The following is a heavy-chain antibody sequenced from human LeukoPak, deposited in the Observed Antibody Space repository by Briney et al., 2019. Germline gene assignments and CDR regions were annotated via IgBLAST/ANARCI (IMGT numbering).Heavy chain of an antibody. CDR2: MNPNSGNT. CDR1: GCTFTSYD. D-gene: IGHD6-6*01. CDR3: ARGDLGIAARPLA. J-gene: IGHJ5*02. Sequence: GASVKVSCKASGCTFTSYDINWVRQATGQGLEWMGWMNPNSGNTGYAQKFQGRVTMTRNTSISTAYMELSRLRSDDTAVYYCARGDLGIAARPLAWGQGTLVTVSS. V-gene: IGHV1-8*01.